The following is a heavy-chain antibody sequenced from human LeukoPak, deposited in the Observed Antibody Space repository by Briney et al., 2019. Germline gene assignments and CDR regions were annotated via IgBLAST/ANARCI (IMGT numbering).Heavy chain of an antibody. D-gene: IGHD3-22*01. CDR1: GYTFTTYE. CDR3: ARTKPDNSAIHN. Sequence: GASVKVSCKASGYTFTTYEINWVRQAAGQGLEWMGWMNPNSGNTGYAQKFQGRLTITRNASISTAYMELSSLRSDDTAVYYCARTKPDNSAIHNWGQGTLVTVSS. V-gene: IGHV1-8*03. J-gene: IGHJ4*02. CDR2: MNPNSGNT.